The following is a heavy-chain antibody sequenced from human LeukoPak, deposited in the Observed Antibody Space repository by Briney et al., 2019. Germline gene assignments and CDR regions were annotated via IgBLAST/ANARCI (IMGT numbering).Heavy chain of an antibody. CDR2: INPNSGGT. V-gene: IGHV1-2*02. CDR1: GYTFTGYY. CDR3: ARAERAVAGTEH. D-gene: IGHD6-19*01. J-gene: IGHJ1*01. Sequence: GASVKVSCKASGYTFTGYYMHWVRQAPGQGLEWMGWINPNSGGTNYAQKFQGRVTMTRDTSISTAYMQLSRLRPDDTAVYYCARAERAVAGTEHWGQGTLVTVSS.